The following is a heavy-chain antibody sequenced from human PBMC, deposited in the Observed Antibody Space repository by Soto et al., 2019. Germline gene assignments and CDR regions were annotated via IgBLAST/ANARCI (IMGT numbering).Heavy chain of an antibody. Sequence: PGESLKISCQGSGYTFTNYWIGWVRQMPGKGLEWMGVIYPGDSDTKYSPSFQGQVTFSADKSINTAYLQWTSLKASDTAMYFCGRLTGLPHYYSTDVGGQGTTVTVSS. CDR2: IYPGDSDT. CDR1: GYTFTNYW. J-gene: IGHJ6*02. CDR3: GRLTGLPHYYSTDV. D-gene: IGHD3-9*01. V-gene: IGHV5-51*01.